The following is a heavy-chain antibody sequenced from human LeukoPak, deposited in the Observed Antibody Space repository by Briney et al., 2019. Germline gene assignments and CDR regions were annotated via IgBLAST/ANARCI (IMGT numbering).Heavy chain of an antibody. CDR3: AKGGGMAYYFDY. Sequence: GGPLRVSCAASGFTFSSYAMSWVRQAPGKGLVWVSGISGSGGSTYFADSVKGRFTISRDNSKNTLYLQMNSLRAEDTAVYYCAKGGGMAYYFDYWGQGSLVTVSS. CDR2: ISGSGGST. J-gene: IGHJ4*02. D-gene: IGHD5-24*01. CDR1: GFTFSSYA. V-gene: IGHV3-23*01.